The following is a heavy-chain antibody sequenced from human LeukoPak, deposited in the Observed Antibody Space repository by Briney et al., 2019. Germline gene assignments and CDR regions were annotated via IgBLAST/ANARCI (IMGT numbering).Heavy chain of an antibody. Sequence: PGGSLRLSCAASGFTFSSNGMHWVRQAPGKGLEWVAAIPYDGSNKYYADSVKGRFTISRDNSKNTLYLQMNSLTAEDTAVYYCAIDQVISGGDGGWFDPWGQGTLVTVYS. CDR2: IPYDGSNK. V-gene: IGHV3-30*03. CDR3: AIDQVISGGDGGWFDP. J-gene: IGHJ5*02. D-gene: IGHD4-17*01. CDR1: GFTFSSNG.